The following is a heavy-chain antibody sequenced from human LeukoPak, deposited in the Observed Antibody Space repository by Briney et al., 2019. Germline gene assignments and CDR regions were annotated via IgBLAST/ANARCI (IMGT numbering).Heavy chain of an antibody. CDR1: GYSFSTHW. D-gene: IGHD3-22*01. J-gene: IGHJ4*02. V-gene: IGHV1-46*01. CDR3: ARLASLYDSSGYYWGDY. Sequence: ASVKVSCKASGYSFSTHWMHWVRQAPGQGLEWMGIINPSGGFTSYAQKLQGRVTMTRDTSISTAYMELSRLRSDDTAVYYCARLASLYDSSGYYWGDYWGQGTLVTVSS. CDR2: INPSGGFT.